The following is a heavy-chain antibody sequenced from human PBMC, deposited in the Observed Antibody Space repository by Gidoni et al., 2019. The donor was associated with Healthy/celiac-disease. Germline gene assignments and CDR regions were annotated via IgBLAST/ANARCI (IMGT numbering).Heavy chain of an antibody. Sequence: QVQLVQSGSELKKPGASVTVSCKASGYTFTSSAMNWVRQATGQGLEWMGWSNTNTGNPTYAQGFTGRFVFSVDTSVSTAYLQISSLKAEDTAVYYCARDPSYYGSGNTGWFDPWGQGTLVTVSS. D-gene: IGHD3-10*01. CDR3: ARDPSYYGSGNTGWFDP. J-gene: IGHJ5*02. CDR2: SNTNTGNP. CDR1: GYTFTSSA. V-gene: IGHV7-4-1*02.